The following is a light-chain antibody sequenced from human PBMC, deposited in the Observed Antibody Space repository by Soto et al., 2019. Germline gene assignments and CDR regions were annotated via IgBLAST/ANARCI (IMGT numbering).Light chain of an antibody. CDR2: DAS. V-gene: IGKV3-11*01. CDR1: QSVSSY. J-gene: IGKJ5*01. Sequence: EIVLTQSPATLSLSPGSRSTLSCMASQSVSSYLAWYQQKPGQAPRLIIYDASNRATGIPARFSGIGSGTDFTLTISSLETEDFAVYYCQQRSNWPTITFGQGTRLEIK. CDR3: QQRSNWPTIT.